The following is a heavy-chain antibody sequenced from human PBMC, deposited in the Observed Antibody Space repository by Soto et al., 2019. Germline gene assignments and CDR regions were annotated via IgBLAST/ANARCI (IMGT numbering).Heavy chain of an antibody. D-gene: IGHD1-26*01. V-gene: IGHV4-4*02. Sequence: QVPLQESGPGLVKPSGTLSLTCAVSGASIISENWWTWVRQSPGKGLEWIGEIHHTGSTTYNPSLDSRVTMSVDKSKNHFSLILSSVTAADTALYYCAKSWELRRFFASWGQGTLVTVSS. CDR3: AKSWELRRFFAS. J-gene: IGHJ4*02. CDR1: GASIISENW. CDR2: IHHTGST.